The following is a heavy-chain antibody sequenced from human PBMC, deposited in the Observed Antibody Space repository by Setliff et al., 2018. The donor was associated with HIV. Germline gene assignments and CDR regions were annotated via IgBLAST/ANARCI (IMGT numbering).Heavy chain of an antibody. CDR2: IHYSGST. V-gene: IGHV4-59*12. CDR3: ARGARLLAGYSDRWDYYYMAV. Sequence: SETLSLTCTVSGGSIRSYYWTWTRQPPGKGLEWIGNIHYSGSTNYNPSLKSRVTISVDTSRSQFSLKLSSVTAADTAVYYCARGARLLAGYSDRWDYYYMAVWGKGTTVTVSS. J-gene: IGHJ6*03. D-gene: IGHD6-13*01. CDR1: GGSIRSYY.